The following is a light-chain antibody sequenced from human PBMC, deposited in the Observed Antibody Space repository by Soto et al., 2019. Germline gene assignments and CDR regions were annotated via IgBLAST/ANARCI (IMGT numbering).Light chain of an antibody. V-gene: IGLV1-40*01. CDR3: QYYDSSLRALR. J-gene: IGLJ7*01. CDR1: SSNIGANYD. Sequence: QLVLTQPPSVSGAPGQRVSISCTVSSSNIGANYDVHWYQQLPGTAPKLLIFGYNSRPSGVPDRFSGSNSGSSTFLAITGLQAEYEAVYYCQYYDSSLRALRFGGGTQRTVL. CDR2: GYN.